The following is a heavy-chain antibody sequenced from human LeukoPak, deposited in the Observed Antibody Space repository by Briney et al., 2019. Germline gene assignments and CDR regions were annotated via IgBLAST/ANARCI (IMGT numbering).Heavy chain of an antibody. CDR2: IKQDGSEK. CDR1: GFTSSSYW. Sequence: GGSLRLSCAASGFTSSSYWMSWVRQAPGKGLEWVANIKQDGSEKYYVDSVKGRFTISRDNAKNSLYLQMNSLRAEDTAVYYCARRRVTIFGVVTVDNWFDPWGQGTLVTVSS. V-gene: IGHV3-7*01. J-gene: IGHJ5*02. CDR3: ARRRVTIFGVVTVDNWFDP. D-gene: IGHD3-3*01.